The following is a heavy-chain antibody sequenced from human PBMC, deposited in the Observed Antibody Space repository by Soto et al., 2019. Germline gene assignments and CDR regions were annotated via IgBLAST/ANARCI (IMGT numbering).Heavy chain of an antibody. Sequence: QVQLEQSGAEVKNPGASVKVSCKASGYTFATYHINWVRQATGQGLEWMGWMSPDNGDTAYAQKFQGRVTMTRDTSISPAYMELSSLTSDDTAVYYCARGVDAGMDVWGQGIMVTVSS. CDR2: MSPDNGDT. J-gene: IGHJ6*02. CDR3: ARGVDAGMDV. D-gene: IGHD1-1*01. CDR1: GYTFATYH. V-gene: IGHV1-8*01.